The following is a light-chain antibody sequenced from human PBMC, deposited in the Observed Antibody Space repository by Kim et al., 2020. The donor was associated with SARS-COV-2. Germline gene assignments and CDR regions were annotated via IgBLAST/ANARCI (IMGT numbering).Light chain of an antibody. CDR1: QSVSSN. V-gene: IGKV3-15*01. J-gene: IGKJ2*03. Sequence: VSPGESTPLSCRASQSVSSNLAWFQQTPGQAPRLLIYGASTRASGVPARFSGSGSGTEFTLTISSLQSEDFAVYYCQQFNNWPLYSFGQGTKLEI. CDR2: GAS. CDR3: QQFNNWPLYS.